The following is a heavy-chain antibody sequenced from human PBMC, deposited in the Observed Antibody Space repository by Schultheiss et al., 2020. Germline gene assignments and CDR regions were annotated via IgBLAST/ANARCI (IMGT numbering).Heavy chain of an antibody. CDR2: ISFDGRNE. V-gene: IGHV3-30*04. D-gene: IGHD5-12*01. CDR3: ARAGMVATSNY. Sequence: GGSLRLSCAASGFTFSSYAMSWVRQAPGKGLEWVAVISFDGRNEYYADSVKGRFTISRDNAKNSLYLQMNSLRAEDTAVYYCARAGMVATSNYWGQGTLVTVSS. CDR1: GFTFSSYA. J-gene: IGHJ4*02.